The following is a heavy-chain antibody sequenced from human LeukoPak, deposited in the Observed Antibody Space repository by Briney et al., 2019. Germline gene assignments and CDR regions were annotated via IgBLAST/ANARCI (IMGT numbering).Heavy chain of an antibody. CDR3: ARSSRAVAKMGFDY. D-gene: IGHD6-19*01. Sequence: PGGSLRLSCAASGFTFSSYWMSWVRQAPGKGLEWVSAISGSGGSTYYADSVKGRFTISRDNSKNTLYLQMNSLRAEDTAVYYCARSSRAVAKMGFDYWGQGTLVTVSS. J-gene: IGHJ4*02. CDR2: ISGSGGST. V-gene: IGHV3-23*01. CDR1: GFTFSSYW.